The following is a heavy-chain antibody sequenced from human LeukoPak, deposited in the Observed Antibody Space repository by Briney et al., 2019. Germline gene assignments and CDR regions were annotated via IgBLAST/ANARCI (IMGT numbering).Heavy chain of an antibody. CDR3: ARDSPLGTDFDY. V-gene: IGHV3-7*03. CDR2: IKQDGSEK. J-gene: IGHJ4*02. CDR1: GFTYSSDW. Sequence: GGSLRLSCAASGFTYSSDWMSWVRQAPGKGLEWVADIKQDGSEKYYVDSVKGRFTISRDNARNSLYLQMNSLRAEDTAVYYCARDSPLGTDFDYWGQGTLVTVSS. D-gene: IGHD1-1*01.